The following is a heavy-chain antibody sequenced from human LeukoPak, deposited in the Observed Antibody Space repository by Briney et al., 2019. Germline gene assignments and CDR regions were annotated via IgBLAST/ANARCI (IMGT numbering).Heavy chain of an antibody. J-gene: IGHJ4*02. CDR3: ARDHVVEWLQFRGTT. D-gene: IGHD5-24*01. CDR1: GGSISSSSYY. CDR2: IYYSGST. V-gene: IGHV4-39*07. Sequence: PSETLSLTCTVSGGSISSSSYYWGWIRQPPGKGLEWIGSIYYSGSTYYNPSLKSRVTISVDTSKNQFSLKLSSVTAADTAVYYCARDHVVEWLQFRGTTWGQGTLVTVSS.